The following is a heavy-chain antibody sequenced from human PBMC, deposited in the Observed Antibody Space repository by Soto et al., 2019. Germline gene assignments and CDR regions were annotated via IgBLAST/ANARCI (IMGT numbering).Heavy chain of an antibody. CDR3: ARDRYCSSTSFTNNWFDP. CDR2: IIPIFGTA. J-gene: IGHJ5*02. CDR1: GGTFSSYA. V-gene: IGHV1-69*13. Sequence: SVKVSCKASGGTFSSYAISWVRQAPGQGLEWMGGIIPIFGTANYAQKFQGRVTITADESTSTAYMELSSLRSEDTAVYYCARDRYCSSTSFTNNWFDPWGQGTLITVCS. D-gene: IGHD2-2*01.